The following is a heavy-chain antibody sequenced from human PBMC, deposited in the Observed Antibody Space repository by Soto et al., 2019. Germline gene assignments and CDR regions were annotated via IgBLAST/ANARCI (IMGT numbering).Heavy chain of an antibody. CDR2: ISSESGGT. Sequence: ASVKVSCKASGYTFTGYYIHWVRQAPEQGPEWMGEISSESGGTKHAQKFQGRVTMTRDMSITTAHLELNSLSSDDTAIFYCGSERSRHLVIYDWGQGTPVTVSS. CDR1: GYTFTGYY. V-gene: IGHV1-2*02. D-gene: IGHD3-16*01. CDR3: GSERSRHLVIYD. J-gene: IGHJ1*01.